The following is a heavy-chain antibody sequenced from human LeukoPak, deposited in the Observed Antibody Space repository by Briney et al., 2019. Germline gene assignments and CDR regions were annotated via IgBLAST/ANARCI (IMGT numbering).Heavy chain of an antibody. CDR3: ARAAGEDTAWHGGSDY. J-gene: IGHJ4*02. Sequence: SETLSLTCAVYGGSFSGYYWSWIRQPPGKRLEWIGEINHSGSTNYNPSLKSRVTISVDTSKNQFSLKLSSVTAADTAVYYCARAAGEDTAWHGGSDYWGQGTLVTVSS. CDR1: GGSFSGYY. V-gene: IGHV4-34*01. CDR2: INHSGST. D-gene: IGHD5-18*01.